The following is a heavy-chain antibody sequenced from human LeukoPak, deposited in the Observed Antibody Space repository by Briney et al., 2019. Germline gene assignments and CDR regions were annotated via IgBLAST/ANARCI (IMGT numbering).Heavy chain of an antibody. CDR1: GFTFSSSA. CDR3: AKQLGYCSDGSCYFPY. D-gene: IGHD2-15*01. Sequence: GGSLRLSCAASGFTFSSSAMSWVRQAPGKGLEWVSAISNNGGYTYYADSVQGRFTISRDNSKSTLCLQINSLRAEDTAVYYCAKQLGYCSDGSCYFPYWGQGTLVTVSS. V-gene: IGHV3-23*01. CDR2: ISNNGGYT. J-gene: IGHJ4*02.